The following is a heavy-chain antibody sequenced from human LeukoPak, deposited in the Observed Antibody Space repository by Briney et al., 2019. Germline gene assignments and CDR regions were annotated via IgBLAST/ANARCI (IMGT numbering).Heavy chain of an antibody. CDR2: INSDGSST. Sequence: GRSLRLSCAASGFTFSSYWMHWVRQAPGNGLVWVSRINSDGSSTSYADSVKGRFTISRDNAKNSLYLQMNSLRAEDTAVYYCARGGSYYDSSGTFDYWGQGTLVTVSS. J-gene: IGHJ4*02. D-gene: IGHD3-22*01. CDR3: ARGGSYYDSSGTFDY. V-gene: IGHV3-74*01. CDR1: GFTFSSYW.